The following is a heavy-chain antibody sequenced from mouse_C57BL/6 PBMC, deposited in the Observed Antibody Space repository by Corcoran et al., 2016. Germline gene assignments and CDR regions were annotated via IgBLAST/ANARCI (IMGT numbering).Heavy chain of an antibody. D-gene: IGHD2-5*01. J-gene: IGHJ2*01. CDR2: INPYNGGT. Sequence: EVQLQQSGPVLVKPGASVKMSCKASGYTFTDYYMNWVKQSHGKSLEWIGVINPYNGGTSYNQKFKGKATLTVDKSSSTAYMELNSLTSEDSAVYYCAREDSNSSFDYWGQGTTLTVSS. CDR3: AREDSNSSFDY. CDR1: GYTFTDYY. V-gene: IGHV1-19*01.